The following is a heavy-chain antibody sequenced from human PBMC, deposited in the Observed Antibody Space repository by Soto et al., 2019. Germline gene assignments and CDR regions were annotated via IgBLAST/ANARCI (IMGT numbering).Heavy chain of an antibody. CDR2: ISGSGGTT. CDR1: GFTFSSYA. V-gene: IGHV3-23*01. J-gene: IGHJ3*02. D-gene: IGHD6-19*01. CDR3: AKTANGWFSAFDI. Sequence: PGGSLRLSCAASGFTFSSYAMSGVRQAPGKGLEWVSAISGSGGTTYYADSVKGRFTFSRDNSKNTLYLQMNSLRAEDTAVYYCAKTANGWFSAFDIWGQGTMVTVS.